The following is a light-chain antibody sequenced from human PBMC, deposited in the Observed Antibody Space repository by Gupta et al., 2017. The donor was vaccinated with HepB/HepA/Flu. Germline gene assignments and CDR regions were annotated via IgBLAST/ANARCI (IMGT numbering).Light chain of an antibody. J-gene: IGKJ4*01. CDR3: RQDDSYIT. Sequence: DIQMTQSPSTLSASLGDRVTITCRASQSISTWLAWYQQKPGKAPKVLIYKASSLEGGVPSRFSGSGSGTEFTLTISGLQPDDFATYYCRQDDSYITFGGGTKVEIK. CDR2: KAS. V-gene: IGKV1-5*03. CDR1: QSISTW.